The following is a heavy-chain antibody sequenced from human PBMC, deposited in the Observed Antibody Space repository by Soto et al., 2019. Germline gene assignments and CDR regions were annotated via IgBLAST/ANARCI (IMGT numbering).Heavy chain of an antibody. D-gene: IGHD2-21*02. CDR1: GGSISYEYYH. CDR2: IHYSGSI. CDR3: AREDDGGDRDYYGLDV. Sequence: QVQLQQSGPGLVKPSQTLSLTCTVSGGSISYEYYHWTWIRQSPGKGLEWIGYIHYSGSIIYNPSCKSRVTISVDTSKNQFSLQLSSVTAADTAVDFCAREDDGGDRDYYGLDVWGQGTTVTVSS. J-gene: IGHJ6*02. V-gene: IGHV4-30-4*08.